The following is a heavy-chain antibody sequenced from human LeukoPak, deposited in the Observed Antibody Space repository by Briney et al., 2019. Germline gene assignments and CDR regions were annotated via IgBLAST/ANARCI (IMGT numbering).Heavy chain of an antibody. V-gene: IGHV3-30*02. Sequence: GGSLRLSCTASGFTFSDYGMHWVRQPPGKGLEWVAIIWYDGSNKYYADSVKGRFTISRDNSKNTLYLQMNSLRAEDTAVYYCAKEGSSSSFGYWGQGTLVTVSS. CDR1: GFTFSDYG. D-gene: IGHD6-13*01. CDR3: AKEGSSSSFGY. CDR2: IWYDGSNK. J-gene: IGHJ4*02.